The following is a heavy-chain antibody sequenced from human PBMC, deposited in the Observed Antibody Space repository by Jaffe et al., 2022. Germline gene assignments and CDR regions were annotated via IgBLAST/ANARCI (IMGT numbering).Heavy chain of an antibody. CDR2: IYYSGST. J-gene: IGHJ3*02. CDR1: GGSISSYY. V-gene: IGHV4-59*01. Sequence: QVQLQESGPGLVKPSETLSLTCTVSGGSISSYYWSWIRQPPGKGLEWIGYIYYSGSTNYNPSLKSRVTISVDTSKNQFSLKLSSVTAADTAVYYCARDRDYGDGDAFDIWGQGTMVTVSS. CDR3: ARDRDYGDGDAFDI. D-gene: IGHD4-17*01.